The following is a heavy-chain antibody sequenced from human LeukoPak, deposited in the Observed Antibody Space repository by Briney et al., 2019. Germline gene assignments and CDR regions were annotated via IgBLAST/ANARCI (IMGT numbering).Heavy chain of an antibody. Sequence: GGSLRLSCAASGVTFSSYAISWVRQAPGKGLEWVSAISGSGATTYYADSVKGRFTISRDNSKNTLYLQMNSLRADDTAVYYCAKRDSSGYAVYFDYWGQGTLVTVSS. CDR1: GVTFSSYA. J-gene: IGHJ4*02. CDR3: AKRDSSGYAVYFDY. CDR2: ISGSGATT. D-gene: IGHD3-22*01. V-gene: IGHV3-23*01.